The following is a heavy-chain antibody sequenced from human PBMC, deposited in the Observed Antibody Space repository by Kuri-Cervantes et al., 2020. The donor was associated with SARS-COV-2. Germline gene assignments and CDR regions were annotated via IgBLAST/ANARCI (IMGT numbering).Heavy chain of an antibody. J-gene: IGHJ6*03. Sequence: GGSLRLSCAASGFTFSSYSMNWVRQAPGKGLEWVSSISSSSYIYYTDSVRGRFTISRDNSTNTLDLQMNSRRAEDTAVYYCAKDGSDFWSGYLSTFVVYYYYYYMVVWGKGTTVTVSS. D-gene: IGHD3-3*01. V-gene: IGHV3-21*01. CDR2: ISSSSYI. CDR1: GFTFSSYS. CDR3: AKDGSDFWSGYLSTFVVYYYYYYMVV.